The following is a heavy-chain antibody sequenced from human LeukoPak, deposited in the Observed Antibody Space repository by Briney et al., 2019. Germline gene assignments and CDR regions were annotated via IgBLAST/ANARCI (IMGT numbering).Heavy chain of an antibody. Sequence: SETLSLTCTVSGGSISSYYWRWIRQPPGKGLEWIGDIYYYGSTNYNPSLKSRVTISSNTSKNQFSLKLNSVTAADTAVYYCASSIAAAGRSFDYWGQGTLVTVSS. D-gene: IGHD6-13*01. CDR1: GGSISSYY. CDR3: ASSIAAAGRSFDY. V-gene: IGHV4-59*01. J-gene: IGHJ4*02. CDR2: IYYYGST.